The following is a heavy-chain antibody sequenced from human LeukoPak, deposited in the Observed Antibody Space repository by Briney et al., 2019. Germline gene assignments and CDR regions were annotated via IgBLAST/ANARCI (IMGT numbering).Heavy chain of an antibody. J-gene: IGHJ4*02. CDR1: GFTVSSNY. D-gene: IGHD3-16*01. CDR2: IYTGGTT. V-gene: IGHV3-53*01. Sequence: PGGSLRLSCAASGFTVSSNYMSWVRQAPGKGLEWVSVIYTGGTTYYADSVKGRFTISRDNSKNTLYLQMNSLRAEDTAVYYCARGGRYAYFLDYWGQGTLVTVSS. CDR3: ARGGRYAYFLDY.